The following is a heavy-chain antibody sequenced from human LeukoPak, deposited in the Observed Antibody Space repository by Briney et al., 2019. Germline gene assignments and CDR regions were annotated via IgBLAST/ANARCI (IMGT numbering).Heavy chain of an antibody. CDR1: GGSFSGYY. J-gene: IGHJ4*02. D-gene: IGHD3-9*01. V-gene: IGHV4-34*01. CDR3: ARGGGGRLRYFDWSRHLDY. Sequence: SETLSLTCAVYGGSFSGYYWSWIRQPPGKGLEWIGEINHSGSTNYNPSLKSRVTISVDTSKNQFSLKLSSVTAADTAVYYCARGGGGRLRYFDWSRHLDYWGQGTLVTVSS. CDR2: INHSGST.